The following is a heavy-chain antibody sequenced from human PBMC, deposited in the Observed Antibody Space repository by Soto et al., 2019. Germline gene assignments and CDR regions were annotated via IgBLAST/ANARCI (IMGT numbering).Heavy chain of an antibody. J-gene: IGHJ6*02. Sequence: ASETLSLTCTVSGGSISSYYWSWIRQPPGKGLEWVGYIYYSGSTNYNPSLKSRVTISVDTSKNQFSLKLSSVTAADTAVYYCARVGGYSSSHASDYYYYYGMDVWGQGTTVTVSS. CDR2: IYYSGST. CDR1: GGSISSYY. CDR3: ARVGGYSSSHASDYYYYYGMDV. D-gene: IGHD6-6*01. V-gene: IGHV4-59*01.